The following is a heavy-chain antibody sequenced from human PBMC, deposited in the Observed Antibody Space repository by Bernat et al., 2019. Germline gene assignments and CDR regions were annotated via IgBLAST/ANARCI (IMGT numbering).Heavy chain of an antibody. D-gene: IGHD4-17*01. J-gene: IGHJ4*02. V-gene: IGHV3-30-3*01. CDR3: ARANSPTVTTSRYFDY. CDR2: ISYDGSNK. Sequence: QVQLVESGGGVVQPGRSLRLSCAASGFTFSSNAMHWVRQAPGKGLEWVAVISYDGSNKYYADSVKGRFTISRDNSKDTLYLQMNSLRAEDTAVYYCARANSPTVTTSRYFDYWGQGTLVTVSS. CDR1: GFTFSSNA.